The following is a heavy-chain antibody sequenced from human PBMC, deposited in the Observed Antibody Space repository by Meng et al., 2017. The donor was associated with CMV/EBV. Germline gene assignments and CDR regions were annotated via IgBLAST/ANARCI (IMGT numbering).Heavy chain of an antibody. CDR3: AGQNVAAAAGTVFDY. V-gene: IGHV4-59*12. D-gene: IGHD6-13*01. Sequence: GSPRLSRTVPGGSISSYYWSWIRQPPGKGLEWIGYIYYSGSTNYNPSLKSRVTISVDTSKNQFSLKLSSVTAADTAVYYCAGQNVAAAAGTVFDYWGQGTLVTVSS. CDR2: IYYSGST. CDR1: GGSISSYY. J-gene: IGHJ4*02.